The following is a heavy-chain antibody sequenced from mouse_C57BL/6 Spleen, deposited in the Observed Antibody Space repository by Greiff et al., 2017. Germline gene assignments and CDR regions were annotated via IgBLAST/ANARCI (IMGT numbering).Heavy chain of an antibody. CDR3: AIYYYGSSYAMDY. V-gene: IGHV1-64*01. CDR1: GYTFTSYW. J-gene: IGHJ4*01. D-gene: IGHD1-1*01. Sequence: QLQQPGAELVKPGASVKLSCKASGYTFTSYWMHWVKQRPGQGLEWIGMIHPTSGSTNYNEKFKSKATLAVDKSSSTAYMQLSSLTSEDSAVYYCAIYYYGSSYAMDYWGQGTSVTVSS. CDR2: IHPTSGST.